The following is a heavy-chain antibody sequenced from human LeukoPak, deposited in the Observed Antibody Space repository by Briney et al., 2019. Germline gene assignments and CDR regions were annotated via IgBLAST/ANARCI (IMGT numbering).Heavy chain of an antibody. CDR3: AKVSLTRVNDY. J-gene: IGHJ4*02. V-gene: IGHV3-7*03. CDR2: INQVGSEK. Sequence: PGGSQRLSCAASGFTFSTYWMNWVRQAPGKGLEWVANINQVGSEKYYVDSVKGRFTISRDNSKNTLYLQMNSLRAEDTAVYYCAKVSLTRVNDYWGQGTLVTVSS. D-gene: IGHD1-14*01. CDR1: GFTFSTYW.